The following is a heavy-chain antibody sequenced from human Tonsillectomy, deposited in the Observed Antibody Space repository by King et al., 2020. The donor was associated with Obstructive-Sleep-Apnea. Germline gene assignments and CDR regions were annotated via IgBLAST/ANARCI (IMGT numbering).Heavy chain of an antibody. CDR1: GGSLFSSSYY. CDR3: ARGDALNYYDPTGYPSGGWFDP. CDR2: IYYSGRT. D-gene: IGHD3-22*01. Sequence: QMQLQESGPGLVKPSETLSLTCSVSGGSLFSSSYYWGWIRQPPGEGLEWIGSIYYSGRTFYTPSLKSRVTISIDMSKNQLSLNLSSVTAADTAVYYWARGDALNYYDPTGYPSGGWFDPWGQGTLVTVSS. V-gene: IGHV4-39*07. J-gene: IGHJ5*02.